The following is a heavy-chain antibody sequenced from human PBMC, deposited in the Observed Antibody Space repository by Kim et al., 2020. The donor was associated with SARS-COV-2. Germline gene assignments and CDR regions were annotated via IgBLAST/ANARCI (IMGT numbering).Heavy chain of an antibody. CDR1: GYTFTDCG. CDR3: ARDLIGGYDFDY. V-gene: IGHV1-3*04. Sequence: ASVKVSCKASGYTFTDCGMHWVRQAPGQRLEWMGWINTGNGDTGSSQKFQGRVTFTRDTSANTAYMDLSSLRSEDTAVYYCARDLIGGYDFDYWGQGTLVTVSS. D-gene: IGHD5-12*01. J-gene: IGHJ4*02. CDR2: INTGNGDT.